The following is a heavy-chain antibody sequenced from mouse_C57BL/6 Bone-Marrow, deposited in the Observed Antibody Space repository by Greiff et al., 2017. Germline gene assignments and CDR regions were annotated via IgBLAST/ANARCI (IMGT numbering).Heavy chain of an antibody. CDR1: GYTFTSYW. Sequence: QVQLQQPGAELVKPGASVKMSCKASGYTFTSYWITWVKQRPGQGLEWIGDIYPGSGSTNYNEKFKSKATLTVDTSSSTAYMQLSSLTSEDSAVXYCARRGAYYYGSSYFWYCDVWGTGTTVTVSS. CDR3: ARRGAYYYGSSYFWYCDV. CDR2: IYPGSGST. J-gene: IGHJ1*03. V-gene: IGHV1-55*01. D-gene: IGHD1-1*01.